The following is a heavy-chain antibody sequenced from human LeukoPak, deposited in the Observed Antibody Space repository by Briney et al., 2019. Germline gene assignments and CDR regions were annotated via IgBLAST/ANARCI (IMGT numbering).Heavy chain of an antibody. CDR1: GGSISTYS. CDR2: IFPSGTT. J-gene: IGHJ4*02. D-gene: IGHD3-16*01. Sequence: SETLSLTCTVSGGSISTYSWNWIRQPAGKGLEWIGRIFPSGTTKYHPPLKSRVTMSVDTSKNHFSLKLTSVTAADTAVYYCAREGGGFDYWGQGTLVTVSS. V-gene: IGHV4-4*07. CDR3: AREGGGFDY.